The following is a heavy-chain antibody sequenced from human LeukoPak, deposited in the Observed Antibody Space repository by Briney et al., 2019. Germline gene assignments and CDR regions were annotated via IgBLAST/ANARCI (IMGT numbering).Heavy chain of an antibody. Sequence: GGSLRLPCAASGFTVSSNYMSWVRQAPGKGLEWVSVIYSGGSTYYADSVKGRFTISRDNSKNTLYLQMNSLRAEDTAVYYCAKGRYDILTGYYGLIDYWGQGTLVTVSS. CDR3: AKGRYDILTGYYGLIDY. CDR1: GFTVSSNY. D-gene: IGHD3-9*01. CDR2: IYSGGST. J-gene: IGHJ4*02. V-gene: IGHV3-53*01.